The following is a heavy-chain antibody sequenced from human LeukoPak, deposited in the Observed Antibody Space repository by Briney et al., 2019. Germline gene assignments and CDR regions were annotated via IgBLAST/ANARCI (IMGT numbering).Heavy chain of an antibody. V-gene: IGHV3-23*01. J-gene: IGHJ4*02. CDR1: GFTFRNYA. CDR3: AMWGDYDILTGYYDSEY. Sequence: GGSLRLSCAASGFTFRNYAMSWVRQAPGKGLEWVSAIVGSGSNTYYADSVKGRFTISRDNPKNTLYLQMNSLRADDTAVYYCAMWGDYDILTGYYDSEYWGQGTLVTASS. D-gene: IGHD3-9*01. CDR2: IVGSGSNT.